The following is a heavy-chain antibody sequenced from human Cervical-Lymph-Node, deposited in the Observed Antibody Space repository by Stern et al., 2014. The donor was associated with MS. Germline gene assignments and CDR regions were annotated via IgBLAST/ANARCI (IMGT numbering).Heavy chain of an antibody. Sequence: EVQLEESGGGLVQPGGSLRLPCAASGLTFSSYDMHWVRQAKGKGLEWDSAIGTAGDTYYPGSVKGRFTISRENAKNSLYLQMNSLRAGDTAVYYCAREGDYVTFDIWGQVTMVTVSS. CDR2: IGTAGDT. CDR3: AREGDYVTFDI. CDR1: GLTFSSYD. V-gene: IGHV3-13*01. D-gene: IGHD4-17*01. J-gene: IGHJ3*02.